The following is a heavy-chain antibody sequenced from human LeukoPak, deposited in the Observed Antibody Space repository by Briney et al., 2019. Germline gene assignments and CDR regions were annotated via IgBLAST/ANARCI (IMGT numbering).Heavy chain of an antibody. V-gene: IGHV1-69*05. CDR2: IIPIFGTA. CDR1: GGTFSSYA. J-gene: IGHJ5*02. Sequence: SVKVSCKASGGTFSSYAISWVRQAPGQGLEWMGGIIPIFGTANYAQKFQGRATITTDESTSTAYMELSSLRSEDTAVYYCAKSALGATAWFDPWGQGTLVTVSS. CDR3: AKSALGATAWFDP. D-gene: IGHD1-26*01.